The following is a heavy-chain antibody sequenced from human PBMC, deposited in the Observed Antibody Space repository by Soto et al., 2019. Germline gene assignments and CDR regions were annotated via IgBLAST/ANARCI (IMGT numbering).Heavy chain of an antibody. D-gene: IGHD3-10*01. CDR1: GGSISSGDYY. CDR3: ARALMVRGVIPYNWFDP. V-gene: IGHV4-30-4*01. J-gene: IGHJ5*02. Sequence: SETLSLTCTVSGGSISSGDYYWSWIRQPPGKGLEWIGYIYYSGSTYYNPSLKSRVTISVDTSKNQFSLKLSSVTAADTAVYYCARALMVRGVIPYNWFDPWGQGTLVTVSS. CDR2: IYYSGST.